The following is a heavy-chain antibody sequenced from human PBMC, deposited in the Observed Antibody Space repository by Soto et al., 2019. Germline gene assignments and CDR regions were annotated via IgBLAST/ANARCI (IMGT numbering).Heavy chain of an antibody. J-gene: IGHJ4*02. CDR2: IYYSGST. D-gene: IGHD3-16*01. V-gene: IGHV4-39*01. CDR1: CGSIISSSYY. CDR3: ARHSPNTIMITFGGVTHFDY. Sequence: SETLSLTCTFSCGSIISSSYYWGWIRQPPGKGLEWIGSIYYSGSTYYNPSLKSRVTISVDTSKNQFSLKLSSVTAADTAVYYCARHSPNTIMITFGGVTHFDYWGQGTLVTVSS.